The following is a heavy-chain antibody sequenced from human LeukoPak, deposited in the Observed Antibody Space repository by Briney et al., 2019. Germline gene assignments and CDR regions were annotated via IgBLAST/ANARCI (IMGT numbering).Heavy chain of an antibody. CDR1: GYTFTSYG. J-gene: IGHJ6*02. V-gene: IGHV1-18*01. CDR2: ISAYNGNT. CDR3: ARPSGSYFRNYYYGMDV. Sequence: ASVKVSCKASGYTFTSYGISWVRQAPGQGLEWMGWISAYNGNTNYAQKLQGRVTMTTDTSTSTAYMELRSLRSDDTAVYYCARPSGSYFRNYYYGMDVWGQGTTVTVSS. D-gene: IGHD1-26*01.